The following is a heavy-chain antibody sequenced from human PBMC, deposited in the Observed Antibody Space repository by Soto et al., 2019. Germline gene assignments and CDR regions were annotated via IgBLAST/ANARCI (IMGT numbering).Heavy chain of an antibody. Sequence: PSETLCLTCTVSHGHVCSNTIYWTWIRQRSGKDLEGIVCIYYRANTYYRPSLKSRVSISIDTSHNQFSLRLNSVTAADTAVYYCARSGYGSSDFDYWGQGTLVTVSS. CDR2: IYYRANT. V-gene: IGHV4-31*03. J-gene: IGHJ4*01. CDR3: ARSGYGSSDFDY. D-gene: IGHD6-13*01. CDR1: HGHVCSNTIY.